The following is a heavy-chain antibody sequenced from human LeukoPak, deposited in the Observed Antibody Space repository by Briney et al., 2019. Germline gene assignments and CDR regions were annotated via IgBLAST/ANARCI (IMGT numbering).Heavy chain of an antibody. V-gene: IGHV1-69*13. CDR2: IIPIFGTA. CDR3: ARDKGVLRDFDWFQNWFNP. CDR1: GGTFGSYA. D-gene: IGHD3-9*01. Sequence: SVKVSCKASGGTFGSYAISWVRQAPGQGLEWMGGIIPIFGTANYAQKFQGRVTITADESTSTAYMELSSLRSEDTAVYYCARDKGVLRDFDWFQNWFNPWGQGTLVTVSS. J-gene: IGHJ5*02.